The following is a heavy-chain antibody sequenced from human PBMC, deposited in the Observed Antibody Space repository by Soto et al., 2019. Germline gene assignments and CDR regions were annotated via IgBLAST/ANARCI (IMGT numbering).Heavy chain of an antibody. J-gene: IGHJ4*02. Sequence: QVQLVESGGGVVQPGRSLRLSCAASGFTFSSYGMHWVRQAPGKGLEWVAVISYDGSNKYYADSVKGRFTISRDNSKNTQYQQMNILRAEDTAVYYCAKDWHPGAYCDILTGRPDFDYWGQGTLVTVSS. D-gene: IGHD3-9*01. V-gene: IGHV3-30*18. CDR2: ISYDGSNK. CDR3: AKDWHPGAYCDILTGRPDFDY. CDR1: GFTFSSYG.